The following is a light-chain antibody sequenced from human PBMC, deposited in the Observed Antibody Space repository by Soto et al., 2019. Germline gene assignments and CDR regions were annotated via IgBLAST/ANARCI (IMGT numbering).Light chain of an antibody. V-gene: IGKV1-33*01. CDR1: QDVSNY. J-gene: IGKJ5*01. CDR2: DAS. CDR3: QQCSNLIT. Sequence: DIQMTQSPSSLSASVGDRVTITCQASQDVSNYLNWYQQKLGKDPKLLIYDASNLETGVPSRFSGSGSGTYFSFTISSLQPEDFATYYCQQCSNLITFGQGTRLEIK.